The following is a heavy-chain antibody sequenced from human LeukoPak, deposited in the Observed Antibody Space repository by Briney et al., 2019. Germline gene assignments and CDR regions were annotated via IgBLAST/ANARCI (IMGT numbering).Heavy chain of an antibody. CDR2: ISGSGGST. Sequence: GGSLRLSCAASGFTFSSYAMSWVRQAPGKGVEWVSAISGSGGSTYYADSVKGRFTISRDNSKNTLYLQMNSLRAEDTAVYYCAKASNYGSGSYYPRGVDYWGQGTLVTVSS. V-gene: IGHV3-23*01. J-gene: IGHJ4*02. D-gene: IGHD3-10*01. CDR1: GFTFSSYA. CDR3: AKASNYGSGSYYPRGVDY.